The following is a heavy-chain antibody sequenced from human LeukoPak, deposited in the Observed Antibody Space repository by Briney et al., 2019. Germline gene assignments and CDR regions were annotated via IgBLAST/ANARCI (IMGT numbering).Heavy chain of an antibody. CDR3: ARGRVAAAGVDFDY. V-gene: IGHV1-2*02. D-gene: IGHD6-13*01. J-gene: IGHJ4*02. CDR1: GYTFTSYA. CDR2: INPNSGGT. Sequence: ASVKVSCKASGYTFTSYAMNWVRQAPGQGLEWMGWINPNSGGTNYAQKFQGRVTMTRDTSISTAYMELSRLRSEDTAVYYCARGRVAAAGVDFDYWGQGTLVTVSS.